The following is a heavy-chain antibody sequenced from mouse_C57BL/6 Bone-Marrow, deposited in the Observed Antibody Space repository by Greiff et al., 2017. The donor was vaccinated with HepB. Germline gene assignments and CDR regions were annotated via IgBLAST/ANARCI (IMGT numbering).Heavy chain of an antibody. CDR3: ARSGLFAY. J-gene: IGHJ3*01. CDR2: IDPSDSYT. CDR1: GYTFTSYW. D-gene: IGHD3-1*01. V-gene: IGHV1-59*01. Sequence: QVQLKQPGAELVRPGTSVKLSCKASGYTFTSYWMHWVKQRPGQGLEWIGVIDPSDSYTNYNQKFKGKATLTVDTSSSTAYMQLSSLTSEDSAVYYCARSGLFAYWGQGTLVTVSA.